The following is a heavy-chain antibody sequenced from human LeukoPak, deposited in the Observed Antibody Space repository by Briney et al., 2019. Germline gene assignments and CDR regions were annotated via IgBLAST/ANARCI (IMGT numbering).Heavy chain of an antibody. D-gene: IGHD2-21*02. Sequence: PGGSLRLSCAASGFTFSSYSMNWVRQAPGKGLEWVSSISSSSSYIYYADSVKGRFTISRDNAKNSLYLQMNSLRAEDTAVYYCAIDLSHIVVVTAIFDYWGQGTLVTVSS. J-gene: IGHJ4*02. CDR3: AIDLSHIVVVTAIFDY. CDR2: ISSSSSYI. V-gene: IGHV3-21*01. CDR1: GFTFSSYS.